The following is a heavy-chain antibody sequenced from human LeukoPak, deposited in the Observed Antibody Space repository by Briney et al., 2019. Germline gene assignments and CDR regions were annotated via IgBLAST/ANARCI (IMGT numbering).Heavy chain of an antibody. V-gene: IGHV1-69*13. D-gene: IGHD4-11*01. CDR1: GGTFSSYA. J-gene: IGHJ1*01. CDR3: ARDKAVTTELTQYFQH. Sequence: ASVKVSCKASGGTFSSYAISWVRQAPGQGLEWMGGIIPIFGTANYAQKFQGRVTITADESTSTAYMELSSLRSEDTAVYYCARDKAVTTELTQYFQHWGQGTLVTVSS. CDR2: IIPIFGTA.